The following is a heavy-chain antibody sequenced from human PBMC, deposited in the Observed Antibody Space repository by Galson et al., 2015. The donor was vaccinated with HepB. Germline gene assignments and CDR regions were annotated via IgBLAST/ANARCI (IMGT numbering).Heavy chain of an antibody. CDR1: GFTFSNAW. Sequence: SLRLSCAASGFTFSNAWMSWVRQAPGKGLEWVGRIKSKTDGGTTDYAAPVKGRFTISRDDSKNTLYLQMNSLKTEDTAVYYCTTALYCSGGSCVDYWGQGTLVTVSS. CDR2: IKSKTDGGTT. J-gene: IGHJ4*02. D-gene: IGHD2-15*01. CDR3: TTALYCSGGSCVDY. V-gene: IGHV3-15*01.